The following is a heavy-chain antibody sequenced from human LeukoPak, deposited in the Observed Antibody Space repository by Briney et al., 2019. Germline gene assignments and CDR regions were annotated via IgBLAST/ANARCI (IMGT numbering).Heavy chain of an antibody. CDR3: ARGQGWLQSSGFSGVFDY. Sequence: SETLSLTCTVSGGSISSSSYYWGWIRQPPGKGLEWIGSIYYSGSTYYNPSLKSRVTISVDTSKNQFSLKLSSVTAVDTAVYYCARGQGWLQSSGFSGVFDYWGQGTLVTVSS. D-gene: IGHD5-24*01. CDR2: IYYSGST. CDR1: GGSISSSSYY. J-gene: IGHJ4*02. V-gene: IGHV4-39*01.